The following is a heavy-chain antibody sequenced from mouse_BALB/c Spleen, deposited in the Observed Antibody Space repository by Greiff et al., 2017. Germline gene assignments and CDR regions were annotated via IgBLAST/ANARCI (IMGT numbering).Heavy chain of an antibody. CDR2: INSNGGST. CDR1: GFTFSSYG. Sequence: EVHLVESGGGLVQPGGSLKLSCAASGFTFSSYGMSWVRQTPDKRLELVATINSNGGSTYYPDSVKGRFTISRDNAKNTLYLQMSSLKSEDTAMYYCARDYRHAMDYWGQGTSVTVSS. D-gene: IGHD2-14*01. J-gene: IGHJ4*01. CDR3: ARDYRHAMDY. V-gene: IGHV5-6-3*01.